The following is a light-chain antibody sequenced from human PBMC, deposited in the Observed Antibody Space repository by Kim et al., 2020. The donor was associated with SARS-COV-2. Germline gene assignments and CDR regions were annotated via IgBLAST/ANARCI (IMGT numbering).Light chain of an antibody. V-gene: IGKV3-15*01. Sequence: EIVMTQSPATLSVSPGERVTLSCRASQSVTNNLAWYQQKPGQAPRLLIYDASTRATGIPARFSGSGSGTEFTLTITSLQSEDFAVYYCQQYNNWQTFGQGTKVDIK. CDR3: QQYNNWQT. CDR1: QSVTNN. CDR2: DAS. J-gene: IGKJ1*01.